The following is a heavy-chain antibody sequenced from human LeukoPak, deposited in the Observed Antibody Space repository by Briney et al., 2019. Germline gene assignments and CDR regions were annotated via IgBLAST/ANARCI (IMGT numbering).Heavy chain of an antibody. Sequence: SETLSLTCTVSGGSISSYYWSWIRQPPGKGLEWIGYIYYSGSTNYNPSLKSRVTISVDTSKNQFSLKLSSVTAADTAMYYCVRYHSSGWYQSDYWGQGTLVTVSS. CDR1: GGSISSYY. D-gene: IGHD6-19*01. V-gene: IGHV4-59*08. CDR2: IYYSGST. J-gene: IGHJ4*02. CDR3: VRYHSSGWYQSDY.